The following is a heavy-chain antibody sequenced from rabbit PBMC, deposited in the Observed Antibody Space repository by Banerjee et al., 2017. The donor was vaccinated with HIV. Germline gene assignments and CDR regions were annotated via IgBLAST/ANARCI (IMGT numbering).Heavy chain of an antibody. CDR1: GFSFSSSYW. J-gene: IGHJ4*01. V-gene: IGHV1S45*01. CDR2: IYAGSSGST. Sequence: SGFSFSSSYWICWVRQAPGKGLEWIGCIYAGSSGSTYYASWAKGRFTISKTSSTTVTLQMTSLTAADTATYFCARDFDFWGPGTLVTVS. CDR3: ARDFDF.